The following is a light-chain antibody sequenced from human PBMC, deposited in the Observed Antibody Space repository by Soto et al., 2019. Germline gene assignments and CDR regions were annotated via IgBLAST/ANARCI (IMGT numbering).Light chain of an antibody. CDR3: QQSTGLPT. CDR1: QDISNY. CDR2: DAS. V-gene: IGKV1-33*01. J-gene: IGKJ4*01. Sequence: DIQMTQSPSSLSASVGDRVTITCQASQDISNYLNWYQQQPGKAPKLLISDASNLEAGVPTSSSASGSGTYFPFTISSLQPEDLATYYCQQSTGLPTFGGGTEVEIK.